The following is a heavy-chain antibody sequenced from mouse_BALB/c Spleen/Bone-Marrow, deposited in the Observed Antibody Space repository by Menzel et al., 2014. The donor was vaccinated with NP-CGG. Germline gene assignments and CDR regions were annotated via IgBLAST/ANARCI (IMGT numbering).Heavy chain of an antibody. CDR3: ARLITTGGFAY. Sequence: QLQLQNSGAELMKPGASVKLSCKATGYTFSTYWIEWVQQRPGHGLEWIGEILPGSGTTNYNEKFKGKATFTADTSSNTAYMQLSSLTSEDSAVYYCARLITTGGFAYCGQRTLVTISA. CDR1: GYTFSTYW. D-gene: IGHD2-4*01. J-gene: IGHJ3*01. V-gene: IGHV1-9*01. CDR2: ILPGSGTT.